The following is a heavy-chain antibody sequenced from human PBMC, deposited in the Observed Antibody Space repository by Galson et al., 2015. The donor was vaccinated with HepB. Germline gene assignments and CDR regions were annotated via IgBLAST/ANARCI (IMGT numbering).Heavy chain of an antibody. D-gene: IGHD5-12*01. CDR1: GLTFSSYA. J-gene: IGHJ4*02. V-gene: IGHV3-64D*06. CDR2: ISSNGGTT. Sequence: SLRLSCAASGLTFSSYAMHWVRQAPGRGLEYVSAISSNGGTTYYADSVRGRFTISRDNSKSTLSLQMSSLRADDTAVYYCVKGGREYRGYAFDFWGQGTLVTVSS. CDR3: VKGGREYRGYAFDF.